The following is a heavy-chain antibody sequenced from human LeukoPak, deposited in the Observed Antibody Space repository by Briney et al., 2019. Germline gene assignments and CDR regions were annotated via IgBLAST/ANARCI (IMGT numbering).Heavy chain of an antibody. Sequence: SETLSLTCSVSGGSINSGTYYWTWIRQPPGKGLEWIGHVYFSGSTSNNPSFKSRVSISQDTSKNQFSLRLRSVTAADTAVYYCARANSGQQLKYWGQATLVTVSS. J-gene: IGHJ4*02. CDR2: VYFSGST. D-gene: IGHD6-13*01. V-gene: IGHV4-30-4*01. CDR1: GGSINSGTYY. CDR3: ARANSGQQLKY.